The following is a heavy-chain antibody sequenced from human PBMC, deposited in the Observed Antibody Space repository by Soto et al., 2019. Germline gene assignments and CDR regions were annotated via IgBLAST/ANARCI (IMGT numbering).Heavy chain of an antibody. CDR3: ARDKRVVALVDY. CDR1: GDSISSNSAA. V-gene: IGHV6-1*01. D-gene: IGHD2-15*01. CDR2: TYYGSSWFY. J-gene: IGHJ4*02. Sequence: SQTLSLTCAISGDSISSNSAAWNWIRQSPSRGLGWLGRTYYGSSWFYDYAVSLKSRITINADASKNQFSLQLNSVTPDDTAMYYCARDKRVVALVDYWGRGTLVTVSS.